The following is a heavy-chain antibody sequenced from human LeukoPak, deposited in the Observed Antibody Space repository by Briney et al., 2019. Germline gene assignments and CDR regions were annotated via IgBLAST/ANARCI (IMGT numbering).Heavy chain of an antibody. V-gene: IGHV3-66*01. D-gene: IGHD1-14*01. CDR1: GFTVSSNY. CDR3: ARDHRPEIQYYYMDV. J-gene: IGHJ6*03. CDR2: IYSGGST. Sequence: HPGGSLRLSCAASGFTVSSNYMSWVRQAPGKGLEWVSVIYSGGSTYYADSVKGRFTISRDISKNTFYLQMNSLTAEDTAVYYCARDHRPEIQYYYMDVWGKGTTVAVSS.